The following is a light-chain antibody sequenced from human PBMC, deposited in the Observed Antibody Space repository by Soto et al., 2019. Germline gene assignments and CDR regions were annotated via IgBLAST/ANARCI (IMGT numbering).Light chain of an antibody. CDR3: QQYKIWPT. Sequence: IVMPQSPVTLSVSPGERATLSCRASQSLRSNLALYQEAPGKAPRLPIYXASSRATGMPARFSGSGSGTEFTLTISSLQSEDFAVYFCQQYKIWPTVGQGTKVDIK. V-gene: IGKV3-15*01. CDR1: QSLRSN. CDR2: XAS. J-gene: IGKJ1*01.